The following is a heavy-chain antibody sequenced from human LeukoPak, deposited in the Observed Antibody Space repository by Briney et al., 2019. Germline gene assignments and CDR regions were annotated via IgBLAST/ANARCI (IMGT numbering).Heavy chain of an antibody. CDR1: GFTFSSYA. V-gene: IGHV3-23*01. CDR2: FSGSGGST. J-gene: IGHJ4*02. D-gene: IGHD2-21*02. Sequence: GGSLRLSCAASGFTFSSYAMSWVRQAPGRGLEWVSAFSGSGGSTYYGDSVKGRFTISRDNSKNTLYLQMNSLRAEDTAVYYCALLYCGGDCYFRYWGQGTLVTVSS. CDR3: ALLYCGGDCYFRY.